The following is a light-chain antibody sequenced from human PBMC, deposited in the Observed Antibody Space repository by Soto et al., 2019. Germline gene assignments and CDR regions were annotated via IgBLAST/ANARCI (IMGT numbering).Light chain of an antibody. V-gene: IGLV1-44*01. CDR3: ASWDDSLNGRGV. CDR1: SSNIGSNT. Sequence: QLVLTQPPSASGTPGQRVTISCSGSSSNIGSNTVNWYQQLPGTAPKLLIYNNNQRPSGVPARFSGSNSGTSASLAISGLQSEDEADYYCASWDDSLNGRGVFGTGTKVTVL. J-gene: IGLJ1*01. CDR2: NNN.